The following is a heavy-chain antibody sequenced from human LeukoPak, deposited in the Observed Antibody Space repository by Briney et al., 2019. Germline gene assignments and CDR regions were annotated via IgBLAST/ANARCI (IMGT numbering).Heavy chain of an antibody. CDR1: GFTFSSYW. CDR3: ARAPVTSCSGVLCYPFDY. D-gene: IGHD2-15*01. CDR2: IKQDGSEK. J-gene: IGHJ4*02. Sequence: GGSLRLSCAASGFTFSSYWMSWVRQAPGKGLEWVANIKQDGSEKYYVDSVKGRFTISRDNSKNTLYLQMNSLRAEDAAVYYCARAPVTSCSGVLCYPFDYWGQGTLVTVSS. V-gene: IGHV3-7*03.